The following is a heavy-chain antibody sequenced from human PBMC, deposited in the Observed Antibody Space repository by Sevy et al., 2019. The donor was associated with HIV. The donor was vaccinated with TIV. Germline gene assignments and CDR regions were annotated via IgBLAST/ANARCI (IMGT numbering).Heavy chain of an antibody. J-gene: IGHJ4*02. V-gene: IGHV3-7*03. CDR2: IKQDGSEK. Sequence: GGSLRLSCAASGFTFSSYWMSWVRQAPGKGLEWVANIKQDGSEKYYVDSVKGRFTISGDNAKNSLYLQMNSLRAEETAVYYCARTPNKKVRYFVANYFDYWGQGTLVTVSS. D-gene: IGHD3-9*01. CDR1: GFTFSSYW. CDR3: ARTPNKKVRYFVANYFDY.